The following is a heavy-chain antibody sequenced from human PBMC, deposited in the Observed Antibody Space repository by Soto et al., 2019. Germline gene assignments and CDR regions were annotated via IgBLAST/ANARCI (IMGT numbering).Heavy chain of an antibody. CDR2: ISGSGGST. CDR3: AKDQGIVGTIKRYYYYGMDV. V-gene: IGHV3-23*01. Sequence: EVQLLESGGGLVQPGGSLRLSCAASGFTFSSYAMSWVRQAPGKGLEWVSAISGSGGSTYYADSVKGRFTISRDNSKNTLYLQMNSLRAEETAVYYCAKDQGIVGTIKRYYYYGMDVWGQGTTVTVSS. J-gene: IGHJ6*02. CDR1: GFTFSSYA. D-gene: IGHD1-26*01.